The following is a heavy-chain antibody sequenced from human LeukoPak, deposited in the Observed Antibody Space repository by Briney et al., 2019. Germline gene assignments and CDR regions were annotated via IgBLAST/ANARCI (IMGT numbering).Heavy chain of an antibody. CDR2: ISSSSSYI. V-gene: IGHV3-21*01. CDR3: ARDRSTTVTPGSY. Sequence: GGSLRLSCAASGFTFSSYSMNWVRQAPGKGLEWVSSISSSSSYIYYADSVKGRFTISRDNAKNSLYLQMNSLRAEDTAVYYCARDRSTTVTPGSYWGQGTLVTVSS. CDR1: GFTFSSYS. D-gene: IGHD4-17*01. J-gene: IGHJ4*02.